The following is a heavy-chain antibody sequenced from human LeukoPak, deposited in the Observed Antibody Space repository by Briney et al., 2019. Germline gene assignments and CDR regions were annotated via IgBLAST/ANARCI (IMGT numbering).Heavy chain of an antibody. J-gene: IGHJ4*02. D-gene: IGHD1-26*01. Sequence: SQTLSLTCAISGDSVSSNSAAWNWIRQSPSRGLEWLGRTYYGSKGYNDYAVSVKSRISINPDTSKNQFSLQLNSVTPEDTAVYYCARDLGSSGRYYFDYWGQGTLVTVSS. V-gene: IGHV6-1*01. CDR1: GDSVSSNSAA. CDR2: TYYGSKGYN. CDR3: ARDLGSSGRYYFDY.